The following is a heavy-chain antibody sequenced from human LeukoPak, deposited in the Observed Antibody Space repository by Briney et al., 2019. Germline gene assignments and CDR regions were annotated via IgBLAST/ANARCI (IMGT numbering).Heavy chain of an antibody. CDR1: GFTFSSYA. V-gene: IGHV3-21*01. J-gene: IGHJ4*02. CDR2: ISSSSSYI. CDR3: ASDMTTVTTNIDY. D-gene: IGHD4-17*01. Sequence: PGGSLRLSCAASGFTFSSYAMSWVRQAPGKGLEWVSSISSSSSYIYYADSVKGRFTISRDNAKNSLYLQMNSLRAEDTAVYYCASDMTTVTTNIDYWGQGTLVTVSS.